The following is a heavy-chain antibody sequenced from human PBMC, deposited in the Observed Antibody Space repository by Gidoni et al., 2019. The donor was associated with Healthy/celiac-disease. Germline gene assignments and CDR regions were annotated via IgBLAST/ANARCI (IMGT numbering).Heavy chain of an antibody. V-gene: IGHV1-2*02. CDR3: ARDPAYCGGDCWGLLDYYYGMDV. Sequence: QVQLVQSGAEVKKPGASVKVSCKASGYTFTGYYMHWVRQAPGQGLEWMGWINPNSGGTNYAQKFQGRVTMTRDTFISTAYMELSRLRSDDTAVYYCARDPAYCGGDCWGLLDYYYGMDVWGQGTTVTVSS. J-gene: IGHJ6*02. D-gene: IGHD2-21*02. CDR2: INPNSGGT. CDR1: GYTFTGYY.